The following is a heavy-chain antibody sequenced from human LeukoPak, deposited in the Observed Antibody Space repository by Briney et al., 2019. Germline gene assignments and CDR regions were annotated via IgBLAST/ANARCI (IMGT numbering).Heavy chain of an antibody. D-gene: IGHD1-26*01. Sequence: SETLSLTCTVSGGSISSFYWSWIRQPPEKGLEWIGYISHSGTTNYNPSLKSRVTISVDTSMNQFSLKLSSVTAPDTAVYYCARSNSESYYRGYYFDYWGQGTLVTVSS. CDR2: ISHSGTT. V-gene: IGHV4-59*01. CDR1: GGSISSFY. CDR3: ARSNSESYYRGYYFDY. J-gene: IGHJ4*02.